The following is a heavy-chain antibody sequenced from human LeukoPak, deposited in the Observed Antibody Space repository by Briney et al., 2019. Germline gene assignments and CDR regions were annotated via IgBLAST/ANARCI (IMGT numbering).Heavy chain of an antibody. CDR1: GGSFSGYY. CDR2: INHSGST. J-gene: IGHJ4*02. Sequence: SETPSLTCAVYGGSFSGYYWSWIRQPPGKGLEWIGEINHSGSTNYNPSLKSRVTISVDTSKNQFSLKLSSVTAADTAVYYCARGLFMITFGGVIVRHLHFDYWGQGTLVTVSS. D-gene: IGHD3-16*02. CDR3: ARGLFMITFGGVIVRHLHFDY. V-gene: IGHV4-34*01.